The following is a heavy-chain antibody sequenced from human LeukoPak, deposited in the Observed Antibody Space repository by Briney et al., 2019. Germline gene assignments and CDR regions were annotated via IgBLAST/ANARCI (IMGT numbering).Heavy chain of an antibody. J-gene: IGHJ4*02. Sequence: PGGSLRLSCAASGFTFSSYGMHWVRQAPGKGLEWVAFIRYDGSNKYYADSVKGRFTISRDKSKNTLYLQMNSLRAEDTAVYYCAMAREYNLDYWGQGTLVTVSS. CDR2: IRYDGSNK. D-gene: IGHD1-1*01. V-gene: IGHV3-30*02. CDR3: AMAREYNLDY. CDR1: GFTFSSYG.